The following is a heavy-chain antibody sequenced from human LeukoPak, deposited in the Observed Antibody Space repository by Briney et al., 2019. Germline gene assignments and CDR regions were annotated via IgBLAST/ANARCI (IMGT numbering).Heavy chain of an antibody. CDR1: GYTFTGYY. V-gene: IGHV1-2*02. Sequence: ASVKVSCKASGYTFTGYYMHWVRQAPGQGLEWMGWINPNSGGTNYAQKFQDRVTMTRDTSISTAYMELSRLRSDDTAVYYCARAAWSGWLYYFDYWGQGTLVTVSS. CDR2: INPNSGGT. J-gene: IGHJ4*02. D-gene: IGHD6-19*01. CDR3: ARAAWSGWLYYFDY.